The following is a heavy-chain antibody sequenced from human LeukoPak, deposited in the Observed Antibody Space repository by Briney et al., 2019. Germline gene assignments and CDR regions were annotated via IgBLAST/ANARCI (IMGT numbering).Heavy chain of an antibody. CDR2: IKQDGSEK. Sequence: GGSLRLSCAASGFAFSSYSMNWVRQAPGKGLERVANIKQDGSEKYYVDSVKGRFTISRDNAKNSLYLQMNSLRAEDTAVYYCAREGEVLYYDYVWGRPGYFDYWGQGTLVTVSS. V-gene: IGHV3-7*01. D-gene: IGHD3-16*01. CDR1: GFAFSSYS. J-gene: IGHJ4*02. CDR3: AREGEVLYYDYVWGRPGYFDY.